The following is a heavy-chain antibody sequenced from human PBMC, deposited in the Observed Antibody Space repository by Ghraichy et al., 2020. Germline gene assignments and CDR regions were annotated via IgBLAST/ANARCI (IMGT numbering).Heavy chain of an antibody. D-gene: IGHD3-3*01. CDR3: VTAPYYDFWSGFQGFAMDV. V-gene: IGHV3-48*02. CDR2: ISSTSSSI. CDR1: GFTFSSYG. J-gene: IGHJ6*02. Sequence: GESLRLSCAASGFTFSSYGMNWVRQAPGKGLEWVSYISSTSSSIYYADSVKGRFTMSRDNAKKSLYLQMNSLRDEDTAVYYCVTAPYYDFWSGFQGFAMDVWGQGTTVTVSS.